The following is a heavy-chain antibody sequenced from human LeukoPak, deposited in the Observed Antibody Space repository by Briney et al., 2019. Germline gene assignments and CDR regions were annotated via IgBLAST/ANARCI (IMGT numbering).Heavy chain of an antibody. CDR2: IYHSGST. J-gene: IGHJ4*02. CDR1: GYSISSGYY. V-gene: IGHV4-38-2*01. CDR3: ARGATSGSYESDY. D-gene: IGHD1-26*01. Sequence: SETLSLTCAVSGYSISSGYYWGWIRQPPGKGLEWIGNIYHSGSTYYNPSLKSRLTISVDTSKTQFSLKLNSVTAADTALYYCARGATSGSYESDYWGQGTLVTVSS.